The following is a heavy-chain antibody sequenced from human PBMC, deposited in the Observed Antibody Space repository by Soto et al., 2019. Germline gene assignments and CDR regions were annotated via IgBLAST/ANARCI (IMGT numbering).Heavy chain of an antibody. CDR1: GFTVSSNY. J-gene: IGHJ3*02. D-gene: IGHD2-15*01. CDR3: ARGGYCSGGSCYEESDAFDI. V-gene: IGHV3-53*04. Sequence: EVQLVESGGGLVQPGGSLRLSCAASGFTVSSNYMSWVRQAPGKGLEWVSVIYSGGSTDYADSVKGRFTISRHNSKNTLYLQMNSLRAEDTAVYYCARGGYCSGGSCYEESDAFDIWGQGTMVTVSS. CDR2: IYSGGST.